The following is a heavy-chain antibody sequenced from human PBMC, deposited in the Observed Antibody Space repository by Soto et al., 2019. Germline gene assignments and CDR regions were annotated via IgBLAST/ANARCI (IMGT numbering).Heavy chain of an antibody. Sequence: ASETLSLTCTVSGGSISSGVYYWSWIRQHPGKGLEWIGYIYYSGSTYYNPSLKSRVTISVDTSKNQFSLKLSSVTAADTAVYYCARASKKGSSGYYYGYWGQGTLVTVSS. CDR2: IYYSGST. D-gene: IGHD3-22*01. J-gene: IGHJ4*02. CDR3: ARASKKGSSGYYYGY. V-gene: IGHV4-31*03. CDR1: GGSISSGVYY.